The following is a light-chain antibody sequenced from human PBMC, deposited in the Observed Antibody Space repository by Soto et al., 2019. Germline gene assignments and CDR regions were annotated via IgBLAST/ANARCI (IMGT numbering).Light chain of an antibody. V-gene: IGKV1-9*01. CDR1: QGISTS. Sequence: DIQMTQSPSSLSASLGDRVTITCRASQGISTSLAWYQQKPGKAPNLLIYAASILQSGVPSRFSGTGSGTDFTLIISSLQPEDFATYYCQQRHGYPITFGQGTRLE. CDR2: AAS. CDR3: QQRHGYPIT. J-gene: IGKJ5*01.